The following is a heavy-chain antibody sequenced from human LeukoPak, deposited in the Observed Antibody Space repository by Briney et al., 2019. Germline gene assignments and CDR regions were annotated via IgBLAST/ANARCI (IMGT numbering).Heavy chain of an antibody. D-gene: IGHD3-10*01. CDR2: ISAYNGNT. Sequence: EASVKVSCKTSGGTFSSYDINWVRQAPGQGLEWMGWISAYNGNTNYAQKLQGRVTMTTDTSTSTAYMELRSLRSDDTAVYYCARGPRFGELLWHWFDPWGQGTLVTVSS. J-gene: IGHJ5*02. CDR3: ARGPRFGELLWHWFDP. CDR1: GGTFSSYD. V-gene: IGHV1-18*01.